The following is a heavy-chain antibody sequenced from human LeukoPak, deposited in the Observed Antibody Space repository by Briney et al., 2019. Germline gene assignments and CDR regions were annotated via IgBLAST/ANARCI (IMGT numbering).Heavy chain of an antibody. J-gene: IGHJ4*02. Sequence: GASLRLSRAASGFTFTNYAMSWVRQAPGKGLEWVSAITGSGGNTYYADSVKGRFTISRDNSKNTVSLQMSSLRGEDTAVYCCAKWGDYDFLTGYYVSDYWGQGTLVTVSS. D-gene: IGHD3-9*01. CDR1: GFTFTNYA. CDR3: AKWGDYDFLTGYYVSDY. V-gene: IGHV3-23*01. CDR2: ITGSGGNT.